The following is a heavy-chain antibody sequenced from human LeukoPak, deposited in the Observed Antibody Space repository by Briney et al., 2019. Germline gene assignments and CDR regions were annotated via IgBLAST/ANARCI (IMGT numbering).Heavy chain of an antibody. Sequence: PGGSLRLSCAASGFSFSTYNMNWVRQAPGKGLEWVSSITTSSSYIYYADPVKGRFTISRDNAKNSLYLQMNSLRAEDTAVYYCARDRHKYNYDSSGYPPYWGQGTLVTVSS. CDR1: GFSFSTYN. CDR2: ITTSSSYI. J-gene: IGHJ4*02. V-gene: IGHV3-21*01. CDR3: ARDRHKYNYDSSGYPPY. D-gene: IGHD3-22*01.